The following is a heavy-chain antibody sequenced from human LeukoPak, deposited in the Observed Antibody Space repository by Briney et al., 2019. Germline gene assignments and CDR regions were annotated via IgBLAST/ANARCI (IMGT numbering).Heavy chain of an antibody. CDR2: IKQDGSEK. CDR1: GFTFSSYA. D-gene: IGHD3-9*01. Sequence: GGSLRLSCAASGFTFSSYAMSWVRQAPGKGLEWVANIKQDGSEKYYVDSVKGRFTISRDNAKNSLYLQMNSLRAEDTAVYYCARGIGYFDRYYFDYWGQGTLVTVSS. J-gene: IGHJ4*02. V-gene: IGHV3-7*01. CDR3: ARGIGYFDRYYFDY.